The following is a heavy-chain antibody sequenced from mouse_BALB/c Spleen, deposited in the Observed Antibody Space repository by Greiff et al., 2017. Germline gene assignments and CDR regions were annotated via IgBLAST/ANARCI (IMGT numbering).Heavy chain of an antibody. CDR1: GFSLTSYG. Sequence: VQLQESGPGLVAPSQSLSITCTVSGFSLTSYGVHWVRQPPGKGLEWLGVIWAGGSTNYNSALMSRLSISKDNSKSQVFLKMNSLQTDDTAMYYCARAGLYRYDVFAYWGQGTLVTVSA. J-gene: IGHJ3*01. CDR2: IWAGGST. D-gene: IGHD2-14*01. CDR3: ARAGLYRYDVFAY. V-gene: IGHV2-9*02.